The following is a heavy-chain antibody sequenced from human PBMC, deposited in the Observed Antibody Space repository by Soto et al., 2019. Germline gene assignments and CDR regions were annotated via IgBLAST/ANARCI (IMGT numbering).Heavy chain of an antibody. V-gene: IGHV3-23*01. J-gene: IGHJ4*02. CDR1: GFTFSLYS. D-gene: IGHD2-2*01. CDR2: ISSSGGTT. CDR3: AKDHRNRDMAVLGS. Sequence: PGGSLRLSCAASGFTFSLYSMNWVRQAPGKGLEWVSGISSSGGTTYYADSVKGRFTVSRDNSEKTLHLQMNSLRAEDTAVYYCAKDHRNRDMAVLGSWGQGTLVTVSS.